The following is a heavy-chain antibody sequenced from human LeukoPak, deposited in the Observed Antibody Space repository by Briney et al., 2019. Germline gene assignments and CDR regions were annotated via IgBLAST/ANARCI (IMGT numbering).Heavy chain of an antibody. CDR3: ARDFPYYDILTGSP. J-gene: IGHJ5*02. V-gene: IGHV3-7*05. Sequence: GGSLRLSCAASGFTFTTFSMTWVRQAPGRGLEWVARIKEDGSNIYYVDSVKGRFTISRDNAKNSVYLQMNSLRAEDTAVYYCARDFPYYDILTGSPWGQGTLVTVSS. CDR2: IKEDGSNI. CDR1: GFTFTTFS. D-gene: IGHD3-9*01.